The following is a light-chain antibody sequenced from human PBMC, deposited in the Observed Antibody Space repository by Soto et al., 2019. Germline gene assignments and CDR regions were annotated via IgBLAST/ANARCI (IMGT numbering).Light chain of an antibody. J-gene: IGLJ2*01. CDR2: EVN. Sequence: QSVLTQPPSASGSPGQSVTISCTGTSSDVGGYNYVSWYQQHPGKAPKLMIYEVNKRPSGVPDRFSGSKSGNTASLTVSGLQAEDEADYYCSSYGGSNNLVFGGGTQLTVL. CDR3: SSYGGSNNLV. CDR1: SSDVGGYNY. V-gene: IGLV2-8*01.